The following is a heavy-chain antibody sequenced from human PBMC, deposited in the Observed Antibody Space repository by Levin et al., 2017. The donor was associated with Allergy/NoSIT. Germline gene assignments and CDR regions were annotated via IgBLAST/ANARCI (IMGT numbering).Heavy chain of an antibody. V-gene: IGHV5-51*01. CDR1: GYSFTSYW. CDR3: ARLRVIASAPDY. D-gene: IGHD6-13*01. Sequence: GGSLRLSCKGSGYSFTSYWIGWVRQMPGRGLEWMGIIYPGDSDTRYSPSFQGQVTISADKSINTAYLQWSSLKASDTAMYYCARLRVIASAPDYWGQGTLVTVSS. CDR2: IYPGDSDT. J-gene: IGHJ4*02.